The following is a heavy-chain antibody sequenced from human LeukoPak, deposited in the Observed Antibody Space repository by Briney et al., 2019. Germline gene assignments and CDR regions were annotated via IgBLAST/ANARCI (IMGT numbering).Heavy chain of an antibody. Sequence: QPGGSLRLSCAASGFTFSSYAMHWVRQAPGKGLEWVAVISYDGSNKYYADSVKGRFTISRDNSKNTLYLQMNSLRAEDTAVYYCARDRGGITIFGVAVSGWFDPWGQGALVTVSS. CDR2: ISYDGSNK. CDR3: ARDRGGITIFGVAVSGWFDP. CDR1: GFTFSSYA. V-gene: IGHV3-30-3*01. D-gene: IGHD3-3*01. J-gene: IGHJ5*02.